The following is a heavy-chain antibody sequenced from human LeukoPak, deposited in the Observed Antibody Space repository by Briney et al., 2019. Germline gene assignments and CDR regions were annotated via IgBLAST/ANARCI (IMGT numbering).Heavy chain of an antibody. D-gene: IGHD3-22*01. J-gene: IGHJ4*02. Sequence: GESLKIPCKGSGYSFTSYWIGWVRQMPGKGLEWMGIIYPGDSDTRYSPSFQGQVTISADKSISTAYLQWSSLKASDTAMYYCAVSMIAQRGPPDYWGQGTLVTVSS. V-gene: IGHV5-51*01. CDR1: GYSFTSYW. CDR2: IYPGDSDT. CDR3: AVSMIAQRGPPDY.